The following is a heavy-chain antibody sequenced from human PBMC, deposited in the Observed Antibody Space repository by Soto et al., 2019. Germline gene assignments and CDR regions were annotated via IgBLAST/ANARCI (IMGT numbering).Heavy chain of an antibody. V-gene: IGHV4-31*01. J-gene: IGHJ4*02. CDR2: LYYSGST. D-gene: IGHD5-12*01. CDR3: ARVGRSVVTTILDY. CDR1: GGSISSCCYY. Sequence: QVQLQESGPGLLKPSQTLSLTCTVSGGSISSCCYYWSCIRPHQGKGLEGIVYLYYSGSTYSNPSLMSLFTISVDKSKTQFSLKLSAVTAADTAVYYCARVGRSVVTTILDYWGQRTVVTVAS.